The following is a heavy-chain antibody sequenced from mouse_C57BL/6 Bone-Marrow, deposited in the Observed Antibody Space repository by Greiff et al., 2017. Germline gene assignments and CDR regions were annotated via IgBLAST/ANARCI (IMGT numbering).Heavy chain of an antibody. CDR2: ISDGGSYT. Sequence: EVQRVESGGGLVKPGGSLKLSCAASGFTFSSYAMSWVRQTPEKRLEWVATISDGGSYTYYPDNVKGRFTISRDNAKNNLYLQMSNLKSEDTAMYYCARAYGYYGYFDVWGTGTTVTVSS. D-gene: IGHD2-2*01. CDR3: ARAYGYYGYFDV. V-gene: IGHV5-4*01. CDR1: GFTFSSYA. J-gene: IGHJ1*03.